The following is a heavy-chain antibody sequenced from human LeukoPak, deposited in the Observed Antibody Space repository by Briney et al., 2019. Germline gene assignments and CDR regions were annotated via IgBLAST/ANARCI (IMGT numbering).Heavy chain of an antibody. V-gene: IGHV1-8*01. Sequence: ASVKVSCKASGYTFSNYDINWVRQATGQGLEWMGWMNPNSGNTGYAQKFQGRVTMTRNTSISTAYMELSSLRSEDTAVYYCARPLSGIVVAPGYWGQGTLVTVSS. CDR3: ARPLSGIVVAPGY. D-gene: IGHD3-22*01. CDR2: MNPNSGNT. J-gene: IGHJ4*02. CDR1: GYTFSNYD.